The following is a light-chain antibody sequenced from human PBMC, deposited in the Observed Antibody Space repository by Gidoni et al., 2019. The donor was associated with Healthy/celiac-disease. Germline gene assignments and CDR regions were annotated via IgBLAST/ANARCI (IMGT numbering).Light chain of an antibody. Sequence: LQMTQSTSSVSASVGHRVTITCRASQSISSYLNWYQQKPGKAPKLLIYAASSLQSGVPSRFSGSGSGTDFTLTISSLQPEDFATYYCQQSYSTPYTFGQGTKLEIK. V-gene: IGKV1-39*01. CDR2: AAS. CDR3: QQSYSTPYT. CDR1: QSISSY. J-gene: IGKJ2*01.